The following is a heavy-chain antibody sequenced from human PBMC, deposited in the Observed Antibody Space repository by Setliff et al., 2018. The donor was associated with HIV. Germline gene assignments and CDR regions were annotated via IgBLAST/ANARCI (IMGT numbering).Heavy chain of an antibody. CDR1: GGSINSGCYS. CDR3: ARGIRDSCEGSPYYSYCYMDV. D-gene: IGHD3-9*01. V-gene: IGHV4-31*03. Sequence: CTVTGGSINSGCYSWTWVRHVQGKGLEWIGFVFYTGATYSSPSLKSRITMSVDTSRNQFSLKVNSVTAADTAVYYCARGIRDSCEGSPYYSYCYMDVWGTGTTVTVSS. J-gene: IGHJ6*03. CDR2: VFYTGAT.